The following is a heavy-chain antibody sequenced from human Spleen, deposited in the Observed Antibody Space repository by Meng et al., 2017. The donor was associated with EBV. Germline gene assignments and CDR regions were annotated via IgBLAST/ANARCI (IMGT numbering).Heavy chain of an antibody. J-gene: IGHJ4*02. V-gene: IGHV1-18*01. D-gene: IGHD2-2*01. CDR2: ISVHNGNT. CDR3: ARHLLPARHYYFDY. CDR1: GYTFINYG. Sequence: QVHLVPPKAVVRKPGASLRVSCKASGYTFINYGLSWVRQAPGQGLEWMGWISVHNGNTQYAQKFEGRVTMTADTSAATAYMELWSLTSDDTALYYCARHLLPARHYYFDYWGQGTLVTVSS.